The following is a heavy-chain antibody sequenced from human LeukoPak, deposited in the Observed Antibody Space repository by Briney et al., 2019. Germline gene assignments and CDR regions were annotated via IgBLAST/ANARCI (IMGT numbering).Heavy chain of an antibody. CDR3: ARSTYEPGDLPPPFDY. CDR1: GFTVSSNY. J-gene: IGHJ4*02. Sequence: GGSLRLSCAASGFTVSSNYMSWVRQAPGKGLEWVSVIYSGGSTYYADSVKGRSTISRDNSKNTLYLQMNSLRAEDTAVYYCARSTYEPGDLPPPFDYWGQGTLVTVSS. V-gene: IGHV3-66*01. D-gene: IGHD2-21*02. CDR2: IYSGGST.